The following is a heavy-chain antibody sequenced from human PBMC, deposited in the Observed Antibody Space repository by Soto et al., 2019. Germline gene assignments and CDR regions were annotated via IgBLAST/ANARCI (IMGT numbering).Heavy chain of an antibody. Sequence: GASVKVSCKASGYTFTSYGISWVRQAPGQGLEWMGWISAYNGNTNYAQKLQGRVTMTTDTSTSTAYMELRSLRSDDTAVYYCARDGYYDFWSGYSKGIDYWGQGTLVTVSS. CDR2: ISAYNGNT. D-gene: IGHD3-3*01. CDR3: ARDGYYDFWSGYSKGIDY. CDR1: GYTFTSYG. V-gene: IGHV1-18*04. J-gene: IGHJ4*02.